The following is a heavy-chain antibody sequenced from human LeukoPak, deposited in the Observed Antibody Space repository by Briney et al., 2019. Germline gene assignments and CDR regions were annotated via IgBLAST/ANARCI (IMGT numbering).Heavy chain of an antibody. V-gene: IGHV1-69*13. J-gene: IGHJ3*02. CDR2: IITIFGTA. CDR3: ARDRAAEFNGAFDI. CDR1: GGTFSSYA. D-gene: IGHD6-13*01. Sequence: ASVKVSCKPSGGTFSSYAISWVRQAPGQGLEWMGGIITIFGTANYAQKFQGRVTITADESTSTAYMELSSLRSEDTAVYYCARDRAAEFNGAFDIWGQGTMVTVSS.